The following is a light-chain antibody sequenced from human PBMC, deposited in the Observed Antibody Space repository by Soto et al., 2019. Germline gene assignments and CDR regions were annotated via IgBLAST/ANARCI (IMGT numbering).Light chain of an antibody. CDR2: DAF. CDR1: QSVSSY. V-gene: IGKV3-11*01. Sequence: EIVLTQSPATLSLSPGEGVTLSCRASQSVSSYLAWYQQKPGQAPRLLIYDAFNRATGIPDRFSGSGSGTDCTLTISSLEPEDFAVYYCQQRSNWHPEFTFGQGTKLEI. J-gene: IGKJ2*01. CDR3: QQRSNWHPEFT.